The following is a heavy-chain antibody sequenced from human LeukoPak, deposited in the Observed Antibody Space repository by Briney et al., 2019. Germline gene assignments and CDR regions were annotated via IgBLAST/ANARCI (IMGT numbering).Heavy chain of an antibody. CDR1: GGSISSGGYY. D-gene: IGHD3-22*01. J-gene: IGHJ4*02. CDR3: ARDPHYYDSSGYSYYFDY. V-gene: IGHV4-31*03. Sequence: SETLSLTCTVSGGSISSGGYYWSWIRQHPGKGLEWIGYIYYSGSTYYNPSLKSRVTISVDTSKNQFSLKLSSVTAADTAVYYCARDPHYYDSSGYSYYFDYWGQGTLVTVSS. CDR2: IYYSGST.